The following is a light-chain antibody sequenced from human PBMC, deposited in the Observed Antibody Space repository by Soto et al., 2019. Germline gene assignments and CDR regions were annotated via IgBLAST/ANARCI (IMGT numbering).Light chain of an antibody. CDR2: VAS. J-gene: IGKJ4*01. V-gene: IGKV3-20*01. CDR1: QTVRNNY. Sequence: ELVLTQSPGTLSLSPGERATLSCRASQTVRNNYLAWYQQKPGQAPRLLIYVASSRATGIPDRFSGGASGTDFALTSSRLEPEDFAVYYCQQFSSYPLTFGGGTKVEIK. CDR3: QQFSSYPLT.